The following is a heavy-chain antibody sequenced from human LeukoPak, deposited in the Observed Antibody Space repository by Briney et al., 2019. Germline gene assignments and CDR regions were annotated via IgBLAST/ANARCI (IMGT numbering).Heavy chain of an antibody. CDR3: ARGAHYYDSSGYYWFDY. Sequence: GLVEVSCKSSGYTFTRYGISWVRQAPGQGLEWMGWISAYNGNTNYAQKLQGRVTMTTDTSTSTAYMELRSLRSDDTAVYYCARGAHYYDSSGYYWFDYWGQGTLVTVSS. CDR2: ISAYNGNT. CDR1: GYTFTRYG. D-gene: IGHD3-22*01. V-gene: IGHV1-18*01. J-gene: IGHJ4*02.